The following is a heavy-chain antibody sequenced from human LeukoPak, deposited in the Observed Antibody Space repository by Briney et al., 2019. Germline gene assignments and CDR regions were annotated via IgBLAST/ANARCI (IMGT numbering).Heavy chain of an antibody. CDR2: ISSDGGST. CDR1: GFSFSSYA. V-gene: IGHV3-64*04. D-gene: IGHD6-19*01. CDR3: ARESSSGWHYFDF. Sequence: GGSLRLAWSASGFSFSSYAMQWVSPAPGKGLEYVSSISSDGGSTYYADSVKGRYTISRDNSKNTLFLQMNSLTVADTAFYYCARESSSGWHYFDFWGQGTLVSVSS. J-gene: IGHJ4*02.